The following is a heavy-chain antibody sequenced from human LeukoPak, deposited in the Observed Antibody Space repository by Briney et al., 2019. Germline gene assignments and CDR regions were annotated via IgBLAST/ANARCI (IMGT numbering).Heavy chain of an antibody. J-gene: IGHJ4*02. CDR2: IYHSGST. Sequence: SETLSLTCTVSGYSISNGYYWGWIRQPPGKGLEWIGSIYHSGSTYYNSSLKSRLTISVDRSKNQFSLKLSSVSAADTAVYYCARHPGIRYSGSYVDYWGQGTLVTVSS. CDR1: GYSISNGYY. V-gene: IGHV4-38-2*02. D-gene: IGHD1-26*01. CDR3: ARHPGIRYSGSYVDY.